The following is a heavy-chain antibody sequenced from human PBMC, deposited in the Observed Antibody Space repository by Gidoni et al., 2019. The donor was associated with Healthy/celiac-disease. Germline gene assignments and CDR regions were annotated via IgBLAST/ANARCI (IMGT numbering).Heavy chain of an antibody. CDR3: VKEYGAGDFWSGYSTEYNWFDP. Sequence: EVQLVESGGGLVQPGGSLRLSCSASGFTFSSYAMKWVRQAPGKGLEYVSAISSNGGSTYYADSVKGRFTISRDNSKNTLYLQMSSLRAEDTAVYYCVKEYGAGDFWSGYSTEYNWFDPWGQGTLVTVSS. CDR1: GFTFSSYA. V-gene: IGHV3-64D*06. D-gene: IGHD3-3*01. J-gene: IGHJ5*02. CDR2: ISSNGGST.